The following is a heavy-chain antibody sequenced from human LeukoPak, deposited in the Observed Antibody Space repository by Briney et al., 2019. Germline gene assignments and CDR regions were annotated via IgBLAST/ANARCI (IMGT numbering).Heavy chain of an antibody. D-gene: IGHD2-2*01. CDR1: GYTLTELS. CDR2: FDPEDGET. Sequence: ASVKVSCKVSGYTLTELSMHWVRQAPGKGLEWMGGFDPEDGETIYAQKFQGRVTMTEDTSTDTAYMELSSLRSEDTAVYYCPTVGVVVPAARVRWWFDPWGQGTLVTVSS. V-gene: IGHV1-24*01. CDR3: PTVGVVVPAARVRWWFDP. J-gene: IGHJ5*02.